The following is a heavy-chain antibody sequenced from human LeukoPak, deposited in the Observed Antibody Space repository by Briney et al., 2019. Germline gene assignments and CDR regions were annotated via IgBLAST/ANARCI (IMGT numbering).Heavy chain of an antibody. CDR3: ARVESQSVIVVVPAAPFDY. CDR1: GFSFSSYA. V-gene: IGHV3-30*04. Sequence: GGSLRLSCAASGFSFSSYAMHWVRQAPGKGLEWVAVISYDGSNKYYADSVKGRFTISRDNSKNTLYLQMNSLRAEDTAVYYCARVESQSVIVVVPAAPFDYWGQGTLVTVSS. J-gene: IGHJ4*02. D-gene: IGHD2-2*01. CDR2: ISYDGSNK.